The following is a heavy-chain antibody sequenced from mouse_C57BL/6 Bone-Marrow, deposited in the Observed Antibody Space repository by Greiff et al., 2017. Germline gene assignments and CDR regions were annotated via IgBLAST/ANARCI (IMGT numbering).Heavy chain of an antibody. CDR1: GYSFTGYY. D-gene: IGHD3-2*02. V-gene: IGHV1-42*01. CDR2: INPSTGGT. J-gene: IGHJ3*01. Sequence: VQLQQSGPELVKPGASVKISCKASGYSFTGYYMNWVKQSPEKSLEWIGEINPSTGGTTYNQKFKAKATLTVDKSSSTAYMQLKRLTSEDSAVYYFARGQLRLAWFAYWGQGTLVTVSA. CDR3: ARGQLRLAWFAY.